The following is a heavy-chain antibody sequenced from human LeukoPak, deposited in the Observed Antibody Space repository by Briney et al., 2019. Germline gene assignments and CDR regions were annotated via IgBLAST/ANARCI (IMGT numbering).Heavy chain of an antibody. V-gene: IGHV3-66*01. CDR1: GSTVSSNY. J-gene: IGHJ4*02. D-gene: IGHD1-26*01. CDR3: ARGVGATGDY. Sequence: RGSLPLSCPASGSTVSSNYMSWVRQAPGKGLEWVSAIYSGGSTYYADSVKGRFTLSRDNSKKTVYLQMNSLRAEDTVVYYCARGVGATGDYWGQGTLVTVSS. CDR2: IYSGGST.